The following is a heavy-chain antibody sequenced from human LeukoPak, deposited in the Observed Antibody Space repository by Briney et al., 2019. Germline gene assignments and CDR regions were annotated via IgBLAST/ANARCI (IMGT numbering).Heavy chain of an antibody. CDR3: ARDRFDWNYVIAAFDI. CDR2: IYYSGST. V-gene: IGHV4-31*03. D-gene: IGHD1-7*01. Sequence: SQTLSLTCTVSGGSISSGGYYWSWIRQHPGKGLEWIGYIYYSGSTYYNPSLKSRVTISVDTSKNQFSLKLSSVTAADTAVYYCARDRFDWNYVIAAFDIWGQGTMVTVSS. J-gene: IGHJ3*02. CDR1: GGSISSGGYY.